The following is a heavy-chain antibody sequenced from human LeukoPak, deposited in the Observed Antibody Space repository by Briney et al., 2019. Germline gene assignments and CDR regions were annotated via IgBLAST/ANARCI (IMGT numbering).Heavy chain of an antibody. CDR3: AKDVDPFGSGSYVEGFDY. V-gene: IGHV3-30*18. Sequence: PGGSLRLSCAASGFTFSSYGMHWVRQAPGKGLEWVAVISFDASNKYYADSVKGRFTISRDHSKNTLYLQMNSLRAEDTAVYYCAKDVDPFGSGSYVEGFDYWGQGTLVTVSS. CDR1: GFTFSSYG. J-gene: IGHJ4*02. D-gene: IGHD3-10*01. CDR2: ISFDASNK.